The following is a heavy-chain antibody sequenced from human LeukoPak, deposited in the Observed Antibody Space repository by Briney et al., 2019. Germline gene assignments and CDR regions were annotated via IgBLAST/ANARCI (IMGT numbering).Heavy chain of an antibody. Sequence: ASVKVSCKASGYTFTSYGISWVRRAPGQGLEWMGWISAYNGNTNYAQKLQGRVTMTTDTSTSTAYMELRSLRSDDTAVYYCARGIRIAVAGKGDKRDAFDIWGQGTMVTVSS. V-gene: IGHV1-18*01. CDR2: ISAYNGNT. J-gene: IGHJ3*02. D-gene: IGHD6-19*01. CDR3: ARGIRIAVAGKGDKRDAFDI. CDR1: GYTFTSYG.